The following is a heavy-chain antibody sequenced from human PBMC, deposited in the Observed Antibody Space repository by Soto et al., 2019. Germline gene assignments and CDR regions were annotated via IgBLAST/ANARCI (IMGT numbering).Heavy chain of an antibody. Sequence: PGGSLRLSCAASGFTFSSYSMNWVRQAPGKGLEWVSSISSSSSYIYYADSVKGRFTISRDNAKNSLYLQMNSLRAEDTAVYYCARGPVGSSGAYYFDYWGQGTLVTVSS. CDR2: ISSSSSYI. J-gene: IGHJ4*02. CDR3: ARGPVGSSGAYYFDY. CDR1: GFTFSSYS. V-gene: IGHV3-21*01. D-gene: IGHD3-22*01.